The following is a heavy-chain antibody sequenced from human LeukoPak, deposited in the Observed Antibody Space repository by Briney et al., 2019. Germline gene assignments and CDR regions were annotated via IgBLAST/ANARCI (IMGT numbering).Heavy chain of an antibody. CDR2: LYYGGST. D-gene: IGHD4-17*01. Sequence: SETLSLTCTVSGGSLSSYYWSWMRQSPGKGLEWVGSLYYGGSTNYSPSLKSRVTISVDTSKNRFSLNLNSVTAADTAVYYCASLAHGYFDYWGQGTLVTVSS. J-gene: IGHJ4*02. CDR1: GGSLSSYY. CDR3: ASLAHGYFDY. V-gene: IGHV4-59*01.